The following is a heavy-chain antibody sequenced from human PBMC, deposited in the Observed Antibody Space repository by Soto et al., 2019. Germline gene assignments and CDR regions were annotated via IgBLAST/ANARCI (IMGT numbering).Heavy chain of an antibody. CDR1: GYIFTSYW. D-gene: IGHD2-2*01. V-gene: IGHV5-10-1*01. CDR3: ARLGYCSSTSCPRNYYYGMDV. Sequence: GESLKISGKGSGYIFTSYWISWVRQMPGKGLEWMVRIDPSDSYTNYSPSFQGHVTISAYKSISTAYLQWRSLKASDTAMYYCARLGYCSSTSCPRNYYYGMDVWGQGTTVTVSS. J-gene: IGHJ6*02. CDR2: IDPSDSYT.